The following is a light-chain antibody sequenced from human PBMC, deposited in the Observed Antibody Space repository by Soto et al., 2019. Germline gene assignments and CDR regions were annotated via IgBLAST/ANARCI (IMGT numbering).Light chain of an antibody. V-gene: IGKV1-6*01. Sequence: IKPTQSPSSLSAYVRDRVIITCRASQSVSSWLAWYQQKPGKVPKLLIYAASTLQSGVPARFSGSRSGTDFTLTISSLQPEDFATYYCLLDFSYFWAFGQGTKVDIK. CDR3: LLDFSYFWA. J-gene: IGKJ1*01. CDR1: QSVSSW. CDR2: AAS.